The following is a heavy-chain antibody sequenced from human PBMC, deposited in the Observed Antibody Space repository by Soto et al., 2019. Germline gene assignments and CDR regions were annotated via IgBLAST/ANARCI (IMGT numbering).Heavy chain of an antibody. V-gene: IGHV1-3*01. CDR3: ARERLDYGDHGFDY. CDR2: INAGNGNT. CDR1: GYTFTSYA. D-gene: IGHD4-17*01. J-gene: IGHJ4*02. Sequence: QVQLVQSGAEVKKPGASVKVSCKASGYTFTSYAMHWVRQAPGQRREWMGWINAGNGNTKYSQKFQGRVTITRDTSASTAYMELSSLRSEDTAVYYCARERLDYGDHGFDYWGQGTLVTVSS.